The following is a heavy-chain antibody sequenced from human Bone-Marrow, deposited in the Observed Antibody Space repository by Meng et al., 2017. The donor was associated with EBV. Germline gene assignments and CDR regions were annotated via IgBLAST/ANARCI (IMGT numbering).Heavy chain of an antibody. CDR1: GASISGSNW. V-gene: IGHV4-4*02. CDR3: ARGNAYNVPSFDY. Sequence: VPLQECGPGLVKPSETLSLTCAVSGASISGSNWWSWVRQPPGKGLEWIGEIWHGGNTNYNPSLKSRVTISVDKSGNQFSLNLNSVTAADTAVYYCARGNAYNVPSFDYWGQGTLVTVSS. D-gene: IGHD5-24*01. CDR2: IWHGGNT. J-gene: IGHJ4*02.